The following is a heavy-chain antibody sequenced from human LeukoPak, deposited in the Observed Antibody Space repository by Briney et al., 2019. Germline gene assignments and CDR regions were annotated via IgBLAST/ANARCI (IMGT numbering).Heavy chain of an antibody. CDR3: ARDPELRLFDY. CDR2: IIPIFGTA. J-gene: IGHJ4*02. CDR1: GGTFSSYA. Sequence: EASVKVSCKASGGTFSSYAISWVRQAPGQGLEWMGGIIPIFGTANYAQKFQGRVTITADESTSTAYMELSSLRSEDTAVYYCARDPELRLFDYWGQGTLVTVSS. V-gene: IGHV1-69*01. D-gene: IGHD1-26*01.